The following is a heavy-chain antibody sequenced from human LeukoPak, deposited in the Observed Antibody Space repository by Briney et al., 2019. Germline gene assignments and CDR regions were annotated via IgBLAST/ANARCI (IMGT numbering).Heavy chain of an antibody. D-gene: IGHD6-19*01. J-gene: IGHJ4*02. CDR3: ARDLNFYSSGWYDY. V-gene: IGHV3-23*01. Sequence: GGSLRLSCAASGFNFNIYAMSWVRLAPGKGLQWVASMCGSAGCTFYADSMEGRFTISRDNAKNSLYLQMNSLRAEDTAVYYCARDLNFYSSGWYDYWGQGTLVTVSS. CDR2: MCGSAGCT. CDR1: GFNFNIYA.